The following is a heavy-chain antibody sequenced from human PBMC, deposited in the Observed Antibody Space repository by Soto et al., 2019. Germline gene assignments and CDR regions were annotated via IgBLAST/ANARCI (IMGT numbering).Heavy chain of an antibody. V-gene: IGHV5-10-1*01. CDR2: IDPSDSYT. CDR3: ARDSWYYYYGMDV. D-gene: IGHD6-13*01. Sequence: GESRKISCKGSGYSFTSYSISCVRQMPGKGLEWMGRIDPSDSYTNYSPSFQGHVTISADKSISTAYLQWSSLKASDTAMYYCARDSWYYYYGMDVWGQATTLTAS. CDR1: GYSFTSYS. J-gene: IGHJ6*02.